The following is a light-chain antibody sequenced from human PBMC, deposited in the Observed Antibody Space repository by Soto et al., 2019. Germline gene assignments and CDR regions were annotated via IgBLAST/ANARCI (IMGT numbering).Light chain of an antibody. J-gene: IGLJ2*01. CDR1: SSDVGNYNL. CDR2: EGS. Sequence: QSALTQPASVSGSPGQSITISCTGTSSDVGNYNLVSWYQHHPGKAPKLMIYEGSKRPSGVSNRFSGSKSGNSASLTISGLQAEDEADYYCCSFAGSGTPVVFGGGTKVTVL. CDR3: CSFAGSGTPVV. V-gene: IGLV2-23*01.